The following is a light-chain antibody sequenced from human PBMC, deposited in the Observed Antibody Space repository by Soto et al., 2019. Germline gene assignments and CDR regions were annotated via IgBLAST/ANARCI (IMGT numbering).Light chain of an antibody. CDR1: QSLSSH. V-gene: IGKV3-15*01. CDR3: QQYHDWPLT. CDR2: GVS. J-gene: IGKJ4*01. Sequence: EIVMTQSPATLSVSPVERVTLSCRASQSLSSHLAWYQQKPGQAPGLLIYGVSTRATGVPTRFSGSASGTEFTLTISSLLSEDFAVYYCQQYHDWPLTFGGGTKVEIK.